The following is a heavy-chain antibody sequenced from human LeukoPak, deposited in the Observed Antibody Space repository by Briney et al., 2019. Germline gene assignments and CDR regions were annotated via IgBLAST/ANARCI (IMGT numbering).Heavy chain of an antibody. V-gene: IGHV1-18*01. CDR2: ISAYNGNT. D-gene: IGHD6-19*01. J-gene: IGHJ4*02. CDR1: GYTFTSYD. CDR3: AREFRGSSGWDPTRYYFDY. Sequence: ASVKVSCKASGYTFTSYDINWVRQATGQGLEWMGWISAYNGNTNYAQKLQGRVTMTTDTSTSTAYMELRSLRSDDTAVYYCAREFRGSSGWDPTRYYFDYWGQGTLVTVSS.